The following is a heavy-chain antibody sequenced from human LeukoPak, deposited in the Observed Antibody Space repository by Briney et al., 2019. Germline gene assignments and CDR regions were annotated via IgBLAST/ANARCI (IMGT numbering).Heavy chain of an antibody. Sequence: ASVKVSCKASGYTFTGNYMHWVRQAPGQRLEYMGYIDPNSGGTYYIQKFQGRVTTTRDMSINTAYVELSSLTSDDTAVYYCARGGGTVAPAPWVPFAYWGQGTLVTVSS. CDR1: GYTFTGNY. V-gene: IGHV1-2*02. CDR3: ARGGGTVAPAPWVPFAY. J-gene: IGHJ4*02. D-gene: IGHD4-11*01. CDR2: IDPNSGGT.